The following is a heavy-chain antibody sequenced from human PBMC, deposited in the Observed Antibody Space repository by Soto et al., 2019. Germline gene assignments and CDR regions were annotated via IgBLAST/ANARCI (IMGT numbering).Heavy chain of an antibody. CDR2: SYATGTT. V-gene: IGHV4-4*07. J-gene: IGHJ5*02. CDR1: GASISGSY. D-gene: IGHD1-1*01. CDR3: VRDGTKALRDWFDP. Sequence: PSETLSLTCTVSGASISGSYWSWIRKSAGKGLEWIGRSYATGTTDYNPSLKSRVMMSVDTSKKQFSLKLRSVTAADTAVYYCVRDGTKALRDWFDPWGQGXWVTVCS.